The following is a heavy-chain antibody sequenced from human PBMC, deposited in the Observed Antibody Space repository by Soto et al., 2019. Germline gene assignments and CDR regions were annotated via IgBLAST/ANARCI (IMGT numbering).Heavy chain of an antibody. J-gene: IGHJ4*02. Sequence: EVQLVESGGGLVQPGGSLRLSCAASGFRFSDHYMDWVRQAPGKGLEWVGRSRNKANSYTTEYAASVKGRFTVSRDDSNNALHLQMNDLEPEDTAVYHCARASSCNTYCPFGDSWGQGTLVTVSS. CDR1: GFRFSDHY. V-gene: IGHV3-72*01. D-gene: IGHD3-3*01. CDR3: ARASSCNTYCPFGDS. CDR2: SRNKANSYTT.